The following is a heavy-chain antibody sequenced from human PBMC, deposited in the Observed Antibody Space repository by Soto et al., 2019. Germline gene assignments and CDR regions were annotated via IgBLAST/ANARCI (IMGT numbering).Heavy chain of an antibody. Sequence: QVQLVQSGAEVKKPGASVKVSCKASGYTFTSYAMHWVRQAPGQRLEWMGWINAGNGNTKYSQKFQGRVTITRDTSASTAYMELSSLRSEDTAVYYCAAGCSSTSCYGGIAAGYYYYYGMDVWGQGTTVTVSS. CDR2: INAGNGNT. CDR3: AAGCSSTSCYGGIAAGYYYYYGMDV. CDR1: GYTFTSYA. V-gene: IGHV1-3*01. J-gene: IGHJ6*02. D-gene: IGHD2-2*01.